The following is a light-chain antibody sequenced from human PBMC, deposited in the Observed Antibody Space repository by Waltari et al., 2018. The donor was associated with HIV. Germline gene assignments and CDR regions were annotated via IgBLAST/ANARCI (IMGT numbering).Light chain of an antibody. Sequence: ETVLTQSPGTLSLSPGERATLSCRASQSVSSSYLAWYQHRPGQAPRLRIYGASSRATGIPDRFSGSGSGTDFSLTISRLEPEDFAVYYCQQYGSSSWTFGQGTKVDIK. CDR3: QQYGSSSWT. V-gene: IGKV3-20*01. J-gene: IGKJ1*01. CDR2: GAS. CDR1: QSVSSSY.